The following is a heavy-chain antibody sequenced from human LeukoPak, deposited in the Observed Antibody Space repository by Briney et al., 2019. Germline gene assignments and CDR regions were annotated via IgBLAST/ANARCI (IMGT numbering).Heavy chain of an antibody. CDR2: INPSGGST. J-gene: IGHJ4*02. D-gene: IGHD6-6*01. CDR3: ARASGGTSSALFY. Sequence: ASVKVSCKASGYTFTGYYMHWVRQAPGQGLEWMGIINPSGGSTNYAQKFQGRFTMTRDMSTRIVYMELTSLRSEDTAVYYCARASGGTSSALFYWGQGTLVTVSS. V-gene: IGHV1-46*01. CDR1: GYTFTGYY.